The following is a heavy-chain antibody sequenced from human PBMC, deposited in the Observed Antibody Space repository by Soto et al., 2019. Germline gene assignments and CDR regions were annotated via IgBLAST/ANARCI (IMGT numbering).Heavy chain of an antibody. J-gene: IGHJ3*02. CDR3: ARSSSGFYDAFDI. CDR2: IYYSGST. Sequence: QVQLQESGPGLVKPSQTLSLTYTVSGGSISSGGYYWSWIRQHPGKGLEWIGYIYYSGSTYYNPSLKSRVTISVDTSKNQFSLKLSSVTAADTAVYYCARSSSGFYDAFDIWGQGTMVTVSS. V-gene: IGHV4-31*03. D-gene: IGHD3-22*01. CDR1: GGSISSGGYY.